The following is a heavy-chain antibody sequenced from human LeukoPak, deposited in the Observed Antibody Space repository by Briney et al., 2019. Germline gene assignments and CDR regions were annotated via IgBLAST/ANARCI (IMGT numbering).Heavy chain of an antibody. CDR3: ARDRGPVLRAPWYYYCMDV. Sequence: SVKVSCKASGGTFSSYTISWVRQAPGQGLEWMGRIIPILGIANYAQKFQGRVTITADKSTSTAYMELSSLRSEDAAVYYCARDRGPVLRAPWYYYCMDVWGKGTTVTVSS. CDR1: GGTFSSYT. D-gene: IGHD3-3*01. J-gene: IGHJ6*03. CDR2: IIPILGIA. V-gene: IGHV1-69*04.